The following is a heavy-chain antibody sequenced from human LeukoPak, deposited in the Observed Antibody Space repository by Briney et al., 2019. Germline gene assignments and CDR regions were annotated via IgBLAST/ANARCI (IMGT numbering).Heavy chain of an antibody. Sequence: ASVKVSCKASGGTFNTYALSWVRQAPGQGLEWMGWINPNSGGTNYAQKFQGRVTMTRDTSISTAYMELSRLRSDDTAVYYCATGPPLLITGSDYWGQGTLVTVSS. CDR3: ATGPPLLITGSDY. D-gene: IGHD1-20*01. CDR1: GGTFNTYA. V-gene: IGHV1-2*02. CDR2: INPNSGGT. J-gene: IGHJ4*02.